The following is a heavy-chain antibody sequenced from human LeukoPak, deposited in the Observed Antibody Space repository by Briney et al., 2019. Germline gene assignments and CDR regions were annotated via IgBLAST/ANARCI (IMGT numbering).Heavy chain of an antibody. V-gene: IGHV1-2*06. CDR2: INPNSGDT. Sequence: ASVKVSCKASRYTFTGSYIHWVRQAPRQGLEWMGRINPNSGDTNYAQKFQGRVTMSRDTSISTAYMELSRLRSDDTAVYYCAREINSSAYYWGQGTLVTVSS. J-gene: IGHJ4*02. CDR3: AREINSSAYY. D-gene: IGHD3-22*01. CDR1: RYTFTGSY.